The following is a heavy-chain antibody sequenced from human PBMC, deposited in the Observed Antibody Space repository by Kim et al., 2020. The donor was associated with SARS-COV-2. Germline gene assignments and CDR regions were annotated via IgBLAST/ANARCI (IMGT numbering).Heavy chain of an antibody. V-gene: IGHV3-73*01. D-gene: IGHD6-25*01. CDR3: TSLITA. Sequence: KAHNYVTTYGASVKGRFTISSDDSKNTAYLQMTSLKTEDTAVYYCTSLITAWGQGTLVTVSS. J-gene: IGHJ4*02. CDR2: KAHNYVT.